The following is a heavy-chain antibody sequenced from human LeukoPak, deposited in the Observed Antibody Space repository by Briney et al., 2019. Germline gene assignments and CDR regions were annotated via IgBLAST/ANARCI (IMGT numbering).Heavy chain of an antibody. D-gene: IGHD3-22*01. J-gene: IGHJ4*02. Sequence: PSETLSLTCTVSGGSISSSSYYWGWIRQPPGKGLEWIGSIYYSGSTYYNPSLKSRVTISVDTSKNQFSLKLSSVTAADTAVYYCARGTSVTMIVVVNNALFDYWGQGTLVTVSS. V-gene: IGHV4-39*01. CDR2: IYYSGST. CDR1: GGSISSSSYY. CDR3: ARGTSVTMIVVVNNALFDY.